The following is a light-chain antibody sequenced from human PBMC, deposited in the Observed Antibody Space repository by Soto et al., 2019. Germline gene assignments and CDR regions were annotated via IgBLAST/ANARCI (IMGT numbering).Light chain of an antibody. CDR1: QGIRND. Sequence: AIQMTQSPSSLSASVGDRVTITCRASQGIRNDLGWYQQKPGKAPKLLIYAASSLQTGVPSRFSGSGSGTDFTLTNSSLQPKEFATYYCLQDYNYPRTFGQGTKVDNK. CDR2: AAS. CDR3: LQDYNYPRT. V-gene: IGKV1-6*01. J-gene: IGKJ1*01.